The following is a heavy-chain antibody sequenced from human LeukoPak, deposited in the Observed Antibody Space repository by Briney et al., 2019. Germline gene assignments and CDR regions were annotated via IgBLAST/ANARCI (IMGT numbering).Heavy chain of an antibody. CDR2: IYYSGST. CDR3: ARASGSYRPSYFDY. Sequence: SETLSLTCTVSGGSISSGDYYWSWIRQPPGKGLEWIGYIYYSGSTYYNPSLKSRVTISVDTSKNQFSLKLSSVTAADTAVYYCARASGSYRPSYFDYWGQGTLVTVSS. J-gene: IGHJ4*02. CDR1: GGSISSGDYY. V-gene: IGHV4-30-4*08. D-gene: IGHD1-26*01.